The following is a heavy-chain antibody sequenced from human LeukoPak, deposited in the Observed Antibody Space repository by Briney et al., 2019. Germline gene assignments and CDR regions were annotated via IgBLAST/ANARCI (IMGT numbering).Heavy chain of an antibody. CDR1: GFTFSCYG. CDR2: IWYDGSNK. CDR3: VGVTVDAFDI. J-gene: IGHJ3*02. V-gene: IGHV3-33*01. Sequence: PGGSLRLSCAASGFTFSCYGMHWVRQAPGKGLEWVAVIWYDGSNKYYADSVKGRYTISRDNSKNTLYLQMNSLGAEDTAVYYCVGVTVDAFDIWGQGTMVTVSS.